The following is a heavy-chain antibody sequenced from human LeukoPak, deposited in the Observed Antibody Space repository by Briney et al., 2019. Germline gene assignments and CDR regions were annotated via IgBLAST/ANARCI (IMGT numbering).Heavy chain of an antibody. CDR2: INHSGST. Sequence: PSETLSLTCAVYGGSFNGYYWSWIRQPPGKGLEWIGEINHSGSTNYNPSLKSRVTISVDTSKNQFSLKLSSVTAADTAVYYCARGTYNWNDVGVARYNWFDPWGQGTLVTVSS. J-gene: IGHJ5*02. D-gene: IGHD1-20*01. CDR1: GGSFNGYY. V-gene: IGHV4-34*01. CDR3: ARGTYNWNDVGVARYNWFDP.